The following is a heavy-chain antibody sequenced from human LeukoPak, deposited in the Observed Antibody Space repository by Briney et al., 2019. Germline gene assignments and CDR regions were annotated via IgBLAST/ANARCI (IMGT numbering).Heavy chain of an antibody. CDR3: ARASEGIGYFDT. V-gene: IGHV4-59*01. CDR2: IYHNGRT. CDR1: GASFSNDY. D-gene: IGHD3-3*01. Sequence: SETLSLTCTVSGASFSNDYWSWVRQAPGKGLEWIGYIYHNGRTNYSPSLKSRIIMSIDTSQNQFSLKLTSVTAADTAVYYCARASEGIGYFDTWGRGSLVTVSS. J-gene: IGHJ4*02.